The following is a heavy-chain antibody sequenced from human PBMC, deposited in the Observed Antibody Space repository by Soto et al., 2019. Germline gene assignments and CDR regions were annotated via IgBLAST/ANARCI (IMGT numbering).Heavy chain of an antibody. V-gene: IGHV3-33*01. J-gene: IGHJ4*02. CDR3: ARDPGYSNYDFDY. Sequence: QVQLVESGGGVVQPGRSLRLPCVASGFTFSSHAMHWVRQAPGKGLEWVAVIGYDGSKKYYADSVKGRFTVARDDSKNTLYLQMNSLRVEDAAVYYCARDPGYSNYDFDYWGQGTLVTVSP. D-gene: IGHD5-12*01. CDR2: IGYDGSKK. CDR1: GFTFSSHA.